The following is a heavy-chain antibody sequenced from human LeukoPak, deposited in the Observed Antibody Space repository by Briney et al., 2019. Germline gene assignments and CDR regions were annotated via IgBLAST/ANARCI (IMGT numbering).Heavy chain of an antibody. V-gene: IGHV3-30*04. CDR3: ARDTLYCSSTSCSYYFDY. Sequence: PGRSLRLSCAASGFTFSSYAMLWVRQAPGKGLEWVAVISYDGSNKYYADSVKGRFTISRDNSKNTLYLQMSSLRAEDTAVYYCARDTLYCSSTSCSYYFDYWGQGTLVTVSS. CDR2: ISYDGSNK. CDR1: GFTFSSYA. D-gene: IGHD2-2*01. J-gene: IGHJ4*02.